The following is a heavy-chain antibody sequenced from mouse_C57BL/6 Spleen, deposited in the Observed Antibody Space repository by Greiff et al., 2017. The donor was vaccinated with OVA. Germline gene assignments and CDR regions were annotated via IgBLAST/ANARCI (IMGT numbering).Heavy chain of an antibody. CDR2: INPSSGYT. J-gene: IGHJ3*01. CDR1: GYTFTSYT. CDR3: ANWAWFAY. Sequence: QVQLQQSGAELARPGASVKMSCKASGYTFTSYTMHWVKQRPGQGLEWIGYINPSSGYTKYTQKFKDKATLTAAKSSSTAYMQLSSLTSEDSAVYYCANWAWFAYWGQGTLVTVSA. D-gene: IGHD4-1*01. V-gene: IGHV1-4*01.